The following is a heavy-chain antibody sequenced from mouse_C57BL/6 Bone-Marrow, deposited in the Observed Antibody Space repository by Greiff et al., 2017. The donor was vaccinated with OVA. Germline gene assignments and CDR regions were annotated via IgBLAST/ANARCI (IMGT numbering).Heavy chain of an antibody. CDR2: IYPGNSDT. V-gene: IGHV1-5*01. J-gene: IGHJ4*01. D-gene: IGHD2-4*01. CDR1: GYTFTSYW. Sequence: VQLQQSGTVLARPGASVKMSCKTSGYTFTSYWMHWVKQRPGQGLEWIGAIYPGNSDTSYNQKFKGKAKLTAVTSASTASLELSSLTNEDSAVYYCTRPPYYDYEDYAMDYWGQGTSVTVSS. CDR3: TRPPYYDYEDYAMDY.